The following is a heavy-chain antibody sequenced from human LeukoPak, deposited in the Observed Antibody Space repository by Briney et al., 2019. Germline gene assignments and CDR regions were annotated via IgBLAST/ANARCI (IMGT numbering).Heavy chain of an antibody. CDR3: AKWASGSSDPLDY. D-gene: IGHD3-10*01. J-gene: IGHJ4*02. V-gene: IGHV3-33*06. CDR1: GFTFSSYG. CDR2: IWYDGSNK. Sequence: PGGSLRLSCAASGFTFSSYGMHWVRQAPGKGLEGVAVIWYDGSNKYYADSVKGRFTISRDNSKNTLYLQMNSLRAEDTAVYYCAKWASGSSDPLDYWGQGTLVTVSS.